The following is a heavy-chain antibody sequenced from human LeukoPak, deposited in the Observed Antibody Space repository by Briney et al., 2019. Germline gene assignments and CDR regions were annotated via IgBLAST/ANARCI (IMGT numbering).Heavy chain of an antibody. CDR2: INSDGSST. CDR1: GFTFSSYW. D-gene: IGHD4-17*01. CDR3: ATLTTVTTEVAN. J-gene: IGHJ4*02. Sequence: GGSLRLSCAASGFTFSSYWMHWVRQAPGKGLVWVSRINSDGSSTSYADSVKGRFTISRDNVKNTLYLQMNNLRAEDTAVYYCATLTTVTTEVANWGQGTLVTVSS. V-gene: IGHV3-74*01.